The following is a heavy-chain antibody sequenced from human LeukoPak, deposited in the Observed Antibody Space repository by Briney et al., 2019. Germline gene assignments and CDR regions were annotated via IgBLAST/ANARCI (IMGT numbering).Heavy chain of an antibody. CDR1: GFNLNSYA. CDR2: IVHSSNT. V-gene: IGHV3-23*01. J-gene: IGHJ6*03. Sequence: GGSLRLSCVASGFNLNSYAMNWVRQAPGKGLEWVSGIVHSSNTYYGDSVKGRFTISRDNSKNTLYLQMNSLRAEDTAVYYCAKVGHSGYDIHNYYYYYYMDVWGKGTTVTVSS. D-gene: IGHD5-12*01. CDR3: AKVGHSGYDIHNYYYYYYMDV.